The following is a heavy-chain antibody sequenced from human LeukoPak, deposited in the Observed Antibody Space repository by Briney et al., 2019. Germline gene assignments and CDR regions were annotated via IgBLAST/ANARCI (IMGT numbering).Heavy chain of an antibody. CDR1: GYTFTSYG. CDR3: ARELDFWSANDAFDI. CDR2: ISAYNGNT. V-gene: IGHV1-18*01. D-gene: IGHD3-3*01. J-gene: IGHJ3*02. Sequence: ASVKVSCKASGYTFTSYGISWVRQAPGQGLEWMGWISAYNGNTNYAQKLQGRVTMTTDTSTSTAYMELRSLRSDDTAVYYCARELDFWSANDAFDIWGQGTMVTVSS.